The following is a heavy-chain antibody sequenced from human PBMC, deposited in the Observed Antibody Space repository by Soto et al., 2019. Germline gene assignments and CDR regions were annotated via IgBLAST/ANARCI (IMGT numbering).Heavy chain of an antibody. J-gene: IGHJ6*01. Sequence: QVQLQESGPGLVKSSQTLSLTCTVSGGSISSDGNYWSWIRQHPGQGLEWIGYIYYSGSTYYNPSLKSRVTISVDTSKNQFSLKLNSVTAADTAVYYCARARMVRGIIYYYGMDVWGQGTTVTVFS. CDR1: GGSISSDGNY. CDR2: IYYSGST. V-gene: IGHV4-31*03. CDR3: ARARMVRGIIYYYGMDV. D-gene: IGHD3-10*01.